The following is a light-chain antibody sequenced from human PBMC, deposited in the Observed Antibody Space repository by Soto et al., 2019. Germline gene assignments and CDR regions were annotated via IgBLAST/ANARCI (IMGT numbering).Light chain of an antibody. J-gene: IGKJ1*01. CDR3: QQYNSYWT. CDR2: KAS. V-gene: IGKV1-5*03. Sequence: DIQMTQSPSTLSASVGDRVTITCRASQSISSWLAWYQQKPGKAPKLLIYKASSLESGVPSRFSGSGSGTEFILTISSLQPDDFATYYCQQYNSYWTFGQGTKV. CDR1: QSISSW.